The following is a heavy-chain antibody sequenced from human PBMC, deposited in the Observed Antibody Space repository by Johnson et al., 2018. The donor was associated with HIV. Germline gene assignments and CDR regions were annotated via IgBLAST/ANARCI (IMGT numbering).Heavy chain of an antibody. J-gene: IGHJ3*02. CDR3: AKDRYIKGASTGFDI. D-gene: IGHD1-26*01. CDR1: GFTFSNYA. Sequence: QVQLVESGGGLVKPGGSLRLSCAASGFTFSNYAMHWVRQAPGKGLEWVAVISYDGSNKYYADSVKGRFTTSRDNSKNTLYLQMNILRSEDTAVYYCAKDRYIKGASTGFDIWGQGTMVTVSS. V-gene: IGHV3-30*04. CDR2: ISYDGSNK.